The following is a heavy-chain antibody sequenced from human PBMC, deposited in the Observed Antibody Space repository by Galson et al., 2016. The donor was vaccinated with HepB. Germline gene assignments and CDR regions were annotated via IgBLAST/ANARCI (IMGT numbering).Heavy chain of an antibody. J-gene: IGHJ6*02. V-gene: IGHV3-66*01. CDR1: GFTVNSNY. CDR2: IYSDSRT. CDR3: ARVGSSKYSYAMDV. D-gene: IGHD4-11*01. Sequence: SLRLSCAASGFTVNSNYMNWVRQAPGKGLEWVSVIYSDSRTSYADSAKGRFTISRDNSKNTLYLQMNSLGADDTAVYYCARVGSSKYSYAMDVWGQGTTVTVSS.